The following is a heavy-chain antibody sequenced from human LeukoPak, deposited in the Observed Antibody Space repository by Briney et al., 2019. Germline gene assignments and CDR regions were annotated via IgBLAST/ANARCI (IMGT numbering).Heavy chain of an antibody. V-gene: IGHV3-9*01. D-gene: IGHD4-17*01. Sequence: SLRLSCAASGFTFDDYAMHWVRQAPGKGLEWVSGISWNSGSIGYADSVKGRFTISRDNSKNTLYLQMNSLRAEDTAVYYCARAGGPMTTVTPGWFDPWGQGTLVTVSS. CDR3: ARAGGPMTTVTPGWFDP. CDR2: ISWNSGSI. CDR1: GFTFDDYA. J-gene: IGHJ5*02.